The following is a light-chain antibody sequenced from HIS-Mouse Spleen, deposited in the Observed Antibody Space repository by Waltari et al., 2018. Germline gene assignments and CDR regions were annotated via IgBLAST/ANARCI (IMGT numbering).Light chain of an antibody. CDR3: CSYAGSYTFEVV. V-gene: IGLV2-11*01. CDR1: SSDVGGYNY. CDR2: DVS. Sequence: QSALTQPRSVSGSPGQSVTISCTGTSSDVGGYNYVSWYQQHPGKAPKLMIYDVSKRPSGVPDRFSGSKYGNTASLTISGLQAEDEADYYCCSYAGSYTFEVVFGGGTKLTVL. J-gene: IGLJ2*01.